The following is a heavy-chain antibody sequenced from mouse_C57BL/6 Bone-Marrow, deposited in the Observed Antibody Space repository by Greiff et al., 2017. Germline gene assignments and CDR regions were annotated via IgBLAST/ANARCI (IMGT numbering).Heavy chain of an antibody. Sequence: VQLKESGGGLVQPGGSLKLSCAASGFTFSDYGMAWVRQAPRQGPEWVAFISNLAYSIYYADTVTGRFTISRENAKNTLYLEMSSLRSEDTAMYYCARIYYDGSWVYYYAMDYWGQGTSVTVSS. J-gene: IGHJ4*01. CDR1: GFTFSDYG. CDR2: ISNLAYSI. CDR3: ARIYYDGSWVYYYAMDY. D-gene: IGHD1-1*01. V-gene: IGHV5-15*01.